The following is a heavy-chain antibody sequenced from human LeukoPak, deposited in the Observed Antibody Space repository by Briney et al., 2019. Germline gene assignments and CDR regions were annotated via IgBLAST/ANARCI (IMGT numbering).Heavy chain of an antibody. V-gene: IGHV5-10-1*01. J-gene: IGHJ4*02. CDR1: GYSFTSYW. CDR2: IDPSDSYT. Sequence: GASLKISCKGSGYSFTSYWISWVRQMPGKGLEWIGRIDPSDSYTNYSPSFQGHVTISADKSISTAHLQWSSLKASATAMYYCARREQLAEIIDYWGQGTLVTVSS. CDR3: ARREQLAEIIDY. D-gene: IGHD6-6*01.